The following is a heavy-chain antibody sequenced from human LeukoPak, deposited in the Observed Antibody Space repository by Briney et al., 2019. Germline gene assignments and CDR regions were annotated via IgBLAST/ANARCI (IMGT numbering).Heavy chain of an antibody. CDR3: ARVSEDGSGSYYRYYYYYMDV. CDR1: GYTFTSYD. CDR2: MNPNSGNT. V-gene: IGHV1-8*02. D-gene: IGHD3-10*01. J-gene: IGHJ6*03. Sequence: ASVKVSCKASGYTFTSYDINWVRQATGQGLEWMGWMNPNSGNTGYAQKLQGRVTMTTDTSTSTAYMELRSLRSDDTAVYYCARVSEDGSGSYYRYYYYYMDVWGKGTTVTISS.